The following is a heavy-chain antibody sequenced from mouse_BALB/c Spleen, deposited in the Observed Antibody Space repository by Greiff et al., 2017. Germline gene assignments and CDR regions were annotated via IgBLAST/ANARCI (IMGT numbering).Heavy chain of an antibody. Sequence: QVQLQQSGAELVRPGSSVKISCKASGYAFSSYWMNWVKQRPGQGLEWIGQIYPGDGDTNYTGKFKGKATLTADKSSSTAYMQLSSLTSEDSAVYVGARVARATHYYAMDYWGQGTSVTVAS. J-gene: IGHJ4*01. CDR3: ARVARATHYYAMDY. V-gene: IGHV1-80*01. CDR2: IYPGDGDT. CDR1: GYAFSSYW. D-gene: IGHD3-1*01.